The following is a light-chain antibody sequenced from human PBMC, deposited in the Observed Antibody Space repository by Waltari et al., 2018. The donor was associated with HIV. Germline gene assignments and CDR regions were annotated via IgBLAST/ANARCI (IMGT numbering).Light chain of an antibody. CDR3: QQYHSIPFT. V-gene: IGKV4-1*01. CDR1: KNILFSSNNKNY. J-gene: IGKJ2*01. CDR2: WAS. Sequence: IVMTQSPDSLGVSLGARATINCKSSKNILFSSNNKNYLAWYQQKPVQPPKLLIYWASTRESGVPDRFSGSASGTNFTLAISSFQTEDVAVYYCQQYHSIPFTFRQGTKL.